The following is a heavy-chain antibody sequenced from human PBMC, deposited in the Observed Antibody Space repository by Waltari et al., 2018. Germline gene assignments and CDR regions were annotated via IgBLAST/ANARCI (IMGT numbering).Heavy chain of an antibody. D-gene: IGHD6-13*01. Sequence: EVQLVESGGGLVQPGGSLRLSCAASGFTFSSYWMHWVRQAPGKGLVWVSRISGTGSNTNYGDSVRGRFTISRDNAKNTLYLQMNSLTAEDTAVYYCAKYSSSSGGANWYFDLWGRGTLVTVSS. V-gene: IGHV3-74*01. CDR2: ISGTGSNT. CDR1: GFTFSSYW. CDR3: AKYSSSSGGANWYFDL. J-gene: IGHJ2*01.